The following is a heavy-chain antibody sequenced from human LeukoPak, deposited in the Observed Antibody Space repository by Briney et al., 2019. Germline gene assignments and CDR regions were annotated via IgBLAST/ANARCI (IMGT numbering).Heavy chain of an antibody. CDR2: IYYSGST. Sequence: NPSETLSLTCTVSGGSISSYYWSWIRQPPGKGLEWIGYIYYSGSTNYNPSLKSRVTISVDTFKNQFSLNLSSVTAADTAVYYCARLETYCGGDCYLGFDYSCQRTLVTVSS. CDR1: GGSISSYY. J-gene: IGHJ4*02. V-gene: IGHV4-59*08. CDR3: ARLETYCGGDCYLGFDY. D-gene: IGHD2-21*02.